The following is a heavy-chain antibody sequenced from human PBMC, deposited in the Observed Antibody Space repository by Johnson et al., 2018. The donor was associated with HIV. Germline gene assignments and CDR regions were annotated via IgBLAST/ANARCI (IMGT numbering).Heavy chain of an antibody. CDR3: ARDSGSYQGAFDI. CDR1: GFTFSSYA. Sequence: QMLLVESGGGVVQPGRSLRLSCAASGFTFSSYAMHWVRQAPGKGLEWVAVISYDGSKKYYVDSVKGRFTISRDNAKNSLYLQMNSLRAEDTAVYYCARDSGSYQGAFDIWGQGTMVTVSS. CDR2: ISYDGSKK. V-gene: IGHV3-30*04. J-gene: IGHJ3*02. D-gene: IGHD1-26*01.